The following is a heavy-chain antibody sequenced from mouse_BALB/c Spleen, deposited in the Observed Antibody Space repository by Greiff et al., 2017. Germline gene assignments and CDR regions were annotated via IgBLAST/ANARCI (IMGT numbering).Heavy chain of an antibody. Sequence: EVMLVESGGGLVKPGGSLKLSCAASGFTFSDYYMYWVRQTPEKRLEWVATISDGGSYTYYPDSVKGRFTISRDNAKNNLYLQKTSLRSEDTAMYYCAKSPDYGSSYDFDYWGQGTTLTVSS. CDR1: GFTFSDYY. D-gene: IGHD1-1*01. J-gene: IGHJ2*01. V-gene: IGHV5-4*02. CDR2: ISDGGSYT. CDR3: AKSPDYGSSYDFDY.